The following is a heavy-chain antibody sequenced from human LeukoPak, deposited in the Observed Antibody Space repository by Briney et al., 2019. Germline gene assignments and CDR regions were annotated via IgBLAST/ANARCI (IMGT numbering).Heavy chain of an antibody. CDR1: GYTLTELS. Sequence: GASVKVSCKVSGYTLTELSMHWVRQAPGKGLEWMGGFDPEDGETIYAQKFQGRVTMTEDTSTDAAYMELSSLRSEDTAVYYCATIVVVPAAGSSYYFDYWGQGTLVTVSS. CDR3: ATIVVVPAAGSSYYFDY. D-gene: IGHD2-2*01. CDR2: FDPEDGET. J-gene: IGHJ4*02. V-gene: IGHV1-24*01.